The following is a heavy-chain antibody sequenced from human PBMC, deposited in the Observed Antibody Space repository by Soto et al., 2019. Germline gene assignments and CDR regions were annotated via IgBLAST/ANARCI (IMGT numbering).Heavy chain of an antibody. D-gene: IGHD3-10*01. V-gene: IGHV1-18*01. Sequence: QVQLVQSGAEVKKPGASVKVSCKTSGYTFTSFGISWMRQAPGQGLEWMGWITAYNGDTNYAQKLQGRVSMTTDTATNTAYMELRNLRSDDTAVYYCASGTRVRGIITNFDYWCQGTMVTVSS. CDR2: ITAYNGDT. CDR1: GYTFTSFG. J-gene: IGHJ4*02. CDR3: ASGTRVRGIITNFDY.